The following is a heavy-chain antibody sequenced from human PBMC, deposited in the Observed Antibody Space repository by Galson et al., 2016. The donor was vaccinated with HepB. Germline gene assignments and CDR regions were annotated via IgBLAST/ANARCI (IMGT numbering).Heavy chain of an antibody. CDR3: TKTARLRGVPIDY. J-gene: IGHJ4*02. D-gene: IGHD3-10*01. V-gene: IGHV3-15*01. CDR1: GFTFSNAW. CDR2: ITSNPDGGTT. Sequence: SLRLSCAVSGFTFSNAWMSWVRQAPGKGLEWVGRITSNPDGGTTDYAAPVKVRFIISSVDSKNTLYLQMNSLKTEDAAVYYCTKTARLRGVPIDYWGQGTLVTVSS.